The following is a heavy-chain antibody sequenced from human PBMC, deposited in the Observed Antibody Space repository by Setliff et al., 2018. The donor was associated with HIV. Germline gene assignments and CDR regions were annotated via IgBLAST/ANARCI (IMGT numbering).Heavy chain of an antibody. CDR1: GGSVSSGSYY. V-gene: IGHV4-39*07. D-gene: IGHD2-2*01. CDR3: ARTDTSNFDY. Sequence: SETLSLTCTVSGGSVSSGSYYWGWIRQPPGKGLEWIGTVYHRGNTYGSPSLKSRVTISVDTSKNQFSLKLNSVTVADTAVYYCARTDTSNFDYWGQGTLVTVSS. CDR2: VYHRGNT. J-gene: IGHJ4*02.